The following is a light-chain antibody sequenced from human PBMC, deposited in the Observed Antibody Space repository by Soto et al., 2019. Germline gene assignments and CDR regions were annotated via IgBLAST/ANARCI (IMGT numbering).Light chain of an antibody. Sequence: VMTQSPATLSVSVGERATLSCRASHSVSSKLAWYQQKPGQAPRLLIYGASTRATDIPARFSGSGSGTEFTLTISSLQSEDVAVYYCQQYNDWPPQLTFGGGTKVEIK. CDR1: HSVSSK. J-gene: IGKJ4*01. CDR2: GAS. V-gene: IGKV3-15*01. CDR3: QQYNDWPPQLT.